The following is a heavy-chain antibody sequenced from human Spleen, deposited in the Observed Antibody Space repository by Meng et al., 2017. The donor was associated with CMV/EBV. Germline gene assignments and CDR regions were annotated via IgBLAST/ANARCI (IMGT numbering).Heavy chain of an antibody. CDR3: ATRDRELTALSGLYYYYAMDV. CDR2: IRYDESNK. V-gene: IGHV3-30*02. CDR1: GFLLSNYE. J-gene: IGHJ6*02. D-gene: IGHD2-15*01. Sequence: GGSLRLSCAASGFLLSNYEMHWVRQAPGKGLEWVASIRYDESNKYYADSVRGRFTISRENSKNTLYLQMNNLRTEDTALYYCATRDRELTALSGLYYYYAMDVWGQGTTVTVSS.